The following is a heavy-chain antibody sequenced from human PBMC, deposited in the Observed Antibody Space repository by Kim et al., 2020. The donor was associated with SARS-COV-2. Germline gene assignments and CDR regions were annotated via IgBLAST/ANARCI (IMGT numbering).Heavy chain of an antibody. CDR3: ARPEGYYYHLFES. Sequence: SETLSLTCTVSGGSISSATYFWGWIRQPPGRGLEWIGSISYSGNTYYNPSLKSRVTIAIDTSKNQFSLKLSSVSAADTAVYYCARPEGYYYHLFESWGQGALVTVSS. J-gene: IGHJ5*01. CDR1: GGSISSATYF. V-gene: IGHV4-39*01. CDR2: ISYSGNT. D-gene: IGHD3-22*01.